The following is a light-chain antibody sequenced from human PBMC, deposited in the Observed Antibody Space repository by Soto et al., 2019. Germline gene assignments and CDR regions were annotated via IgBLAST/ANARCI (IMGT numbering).Light chain of an antibody. CDR1: SSDVGGYNY. Sequence: LTQPASVSGSPGQSITISCTGTSSDVGGYNYVSWYQQHPGKAPKLMIYDVSNRPSGVSNRFSGSKSGNTASLTISGLQAEDEADYYCSSYTSSSTLGVFGTGTKVTV. J-gene: IGLJ1*01. CDR3: SSYTSSSTLGV. V-gene: IGLV2-14*01. CDR2: DVS.